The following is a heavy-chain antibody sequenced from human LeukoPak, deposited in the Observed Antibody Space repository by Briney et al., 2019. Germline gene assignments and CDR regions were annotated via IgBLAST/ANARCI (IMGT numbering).Heavy chain of an antibody. Sequence: SETLSLTCTVSGGSISSGSYYWSWIRQPAGKGLEWIGRIYTSGSTNYNPSLKSRVTISVDTSKNQFSLKLSSATAADTAVYYCARSNYYTRDAFDIWGQGTMVTVSS. J-gene: IGHJ3*02. V-gene: IGHV4-61*02. D-gene: IGHD3-10*01. CDR1: GGSISSGSYY. CDR3: ARSNYYTRDAFDI. CDR2: IYTSGST.